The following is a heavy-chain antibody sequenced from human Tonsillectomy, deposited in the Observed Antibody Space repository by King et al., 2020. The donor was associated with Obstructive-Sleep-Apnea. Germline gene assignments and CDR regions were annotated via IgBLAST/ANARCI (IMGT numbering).Heavy chain of an antibody. CDR3: TSDEQGAYYYGMNV. D-gene: IGHD3-16*01. CDR2: IKQDGSEK. Sequence: VQLVESGGGLVQPGGSLRLSCVVSGFTFSSYWMSWVRQAPGKGPEWVANIKQDGSEKFYVDSVKGRFSISRDNAKNSLYLQMNSLRAEDTAVYHCTSDEQGAYYYGMNVWGQGTTVIVSS. J-gene: IGHJ6*02. CDR1: GFTFSSYW. V-gene: IGHV3-7*03.